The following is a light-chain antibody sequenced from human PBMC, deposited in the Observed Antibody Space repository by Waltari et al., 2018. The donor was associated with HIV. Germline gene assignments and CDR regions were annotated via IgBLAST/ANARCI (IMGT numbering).Light chain of an antibody. Sequence: DRKMTQSPFSLSASVVDRVTITCQASQDISNYLNWYQQKPGKAPKLLIYDASNLETGVPSRFSGSGSGTDFTFTISSLQPEDIATYYCQQYDNLPLTFGGGTKVEIK. CDR2: DAS. J-gene: IGKJ4*01. CDR1: QDISNY. V-gene: IGKV1-33*01. CDR3: QQYDNLPLT.